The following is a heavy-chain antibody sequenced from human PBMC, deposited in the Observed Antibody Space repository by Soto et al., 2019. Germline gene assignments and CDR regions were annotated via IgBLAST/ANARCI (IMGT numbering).Heavy chain of an antibody. Sequence: QVQLVQSGAEVKKPGSSMKVACKVSGDTFSNSAINWVRQAPGQGLEWLGGIIPYFGAADAAPTFQGRVTIVADDATSTVSMELTNLRHEGTAVYYCAKARGVTTRAVDNWGQGNLVTVSS. D-gene: IGHD3-3*01. J-gene: IGHJ4*02. CDR1: GDTFSNSA. V-gene: IGHV1-69*01. CDR2: IIPYFGAA. CDR3: AKARGVTTRAVDN.